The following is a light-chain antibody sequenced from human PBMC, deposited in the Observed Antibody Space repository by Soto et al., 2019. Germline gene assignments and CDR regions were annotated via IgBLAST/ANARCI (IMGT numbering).Light chain of an antibody. Sequence: QSVLTQPPSASGSPGQSVTISCTGTSSDVGGYNYVSWYQQHPGKAPKLLIHDVSQRPSGVPDRFSGSKSGNAASLTVSGLQAEDEADYYCGSYAGSKGVVFGGGTKLTVL. J-gene: IGLJ2*01. CDR1: SSDVGGYNY. V-gene: IGLV2-8*01. CDR3: GSYAGSKGVV. CDR2: DVS.